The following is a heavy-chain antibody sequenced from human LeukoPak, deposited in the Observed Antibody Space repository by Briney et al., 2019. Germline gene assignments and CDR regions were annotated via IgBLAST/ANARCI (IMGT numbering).Heavy chain of an antibody. CDR1: ESTFRTYW. Sequence: GGSLRLSCGASESTFRTYWMTWVRQAPGKGLEWLANIKHDGSGRYYVDSVKGRFTISRDNAKNSLYLQVNSLRAEDTAVYYCARYPRGYFYMDVWGKGTTVTVSS. CDR2: IKHDGSGR. V-gene: IGHV3-7*01. J-gene: IGHJ6*03. D-gene: IGHD2-2*01. CDR3: ARYPRGYFYMDV.